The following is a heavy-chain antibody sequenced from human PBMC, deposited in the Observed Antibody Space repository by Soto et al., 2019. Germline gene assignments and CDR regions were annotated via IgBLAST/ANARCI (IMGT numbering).Heavy chain of an antibody. CDR3: ARRLYCSGGSCVDLRFDP. D-gene: IGHD2-15*01. J-gene: IGHJ5*02. CDR2: INYSGST. Sequence: QLQLQESGPGLVKPSETLSLTCTVSGGSISSRPYYWGWIRQPPGRGLEWIGSINYSGSTSYNPSLNSRVTISVDTSKNQFSLKLSSVTAADTAVYYCARRLYCSGGSCVDLRFDPWGLGILVTVSS. V-gene: IGHV4-39*01. CDR1: GGSISSRPYY.